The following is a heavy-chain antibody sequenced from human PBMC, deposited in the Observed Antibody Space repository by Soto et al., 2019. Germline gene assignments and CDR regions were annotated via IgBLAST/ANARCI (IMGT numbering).Heavy chain of an antibody. D-gene: IGHD6-19*01. V-gene: IGHV3-23*01. CDR3: EKQEQQSGSSGWFDY. Sequence: EVQLLESGGGFVQPGGSLRLSCAASGFTFSTYAMSWVRQAPGKGLEWVSGISGSGGSTYYADSVKGRFTISRDNSKNTVYLQMNCLRAGDTALYYCEKQEQQSGSSGWFDYWGQGTLVTVSS. J-gene: IGHJ4*02. CDR2: ISGSGGST. CDR1: GFTFSTYA.